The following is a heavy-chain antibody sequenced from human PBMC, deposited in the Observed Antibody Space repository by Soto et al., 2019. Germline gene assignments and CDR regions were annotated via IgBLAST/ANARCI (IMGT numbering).Heavy chain of an antibody. CDR3: ARDGYCSGGSFYPGYYYSMDV. D-gene: IGHD2-15*01. J-gene: IGHJ6*03. V-gene: IGHV3-21*01. CDR2: ISSSSSYI. Sequence: EVQLVESGGGLVKPGGSLRLSCAASGFTFSSYSMNWVRQAPGKGLEWVSSISSSSSYIYYADSVKGRFTISRDNAKNSLYLQMNSLRDVDTAVYYCARDGYCSGGSFYPGYYYSMDVWGKGTTVTVSS. CDR1: GFTFSSYS.